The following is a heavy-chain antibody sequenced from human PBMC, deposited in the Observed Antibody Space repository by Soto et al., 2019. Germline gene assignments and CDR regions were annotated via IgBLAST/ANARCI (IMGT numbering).Heavy chain of an antibody. CDR1: GYTFTSYG. V-gene: IGHV1-18*01. D-gene: IGHD2-21*02. J-gene: IGHJ6*02. CDR3: ATQDRVVTVSQPIYYYYGMDV. CDR2: INAGNGNT. Sequence: GASVKVSCKASGYTFTSYGISWVRQAPGQGLEWMGWINAGNGNTNYSQKFQGRVTITRDTSTSTAYMELSSLRSEDTAVYYCATQDRVVTVSQPIYYYYGMDVWGQGTTVTVSS.